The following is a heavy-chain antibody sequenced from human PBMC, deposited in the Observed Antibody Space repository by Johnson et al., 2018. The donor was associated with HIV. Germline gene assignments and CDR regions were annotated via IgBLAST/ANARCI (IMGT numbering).Heavy chain of an antibody. CDR2: ISSSGGTI. CDR3: ARGRGMTIFGVVIADAFEI. D-gene: IGHD3-3*01. V-gene: IGHV3-11*01. CDR1: GFTFSDYY. J-gene: IGHJ3*02. Sequence: QVQLVESGGGLVKPGGSLRLSCAASGFTFSDYYMTWIRQAPGKGLEWVSYISSSGGTIYYTDSVKGRFTISRDNAKNSLYLHMNSLRAEDTALYYCARGRGMTIFGVVIADAFEIWGQGTMVTVSS.